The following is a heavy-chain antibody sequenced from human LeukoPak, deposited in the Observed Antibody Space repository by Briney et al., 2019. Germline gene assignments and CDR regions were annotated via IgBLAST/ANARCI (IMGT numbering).Heavy chain of an antibody. D-gene: IGHD3-9*01. Sequence: GGSLRLSCAASGFTFSYYGMHWVRQAPGKGLEGVAFIRYDGNDKYYADSVKGRFTLSRDTSRNTLYLQMNSLRAEDTAVYYCAKDGGEYYDILTGYYPRLYYMDVWGKGTTVTISS. CDR2: IRYDGNDK. V-gene: IGHV3-30*02. J-gene: IGHJ6*03. CDR1: GFTFSYYG. CDR3: AKDGGEYYDILTGYYPRLYYMDV.